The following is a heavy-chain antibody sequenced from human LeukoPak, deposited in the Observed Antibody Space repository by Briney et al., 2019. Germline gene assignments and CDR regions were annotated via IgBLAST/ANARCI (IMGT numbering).Heavy chain of an antibody. Sequence: ASVKVSCKASGYTFTAYYIHWVRQAPGQGLEWMGWINPDSGGTNCAQKFQGRVTMTRDTSSSTAYMELSRPRSDDTAVYYCVRDGAFDMWGQGTMVTVSS. CDR1: GYTFTAYY. CDR2: INPDSGGT. V-gene: IGHV1-2*02. J-gene: IGHJ3*02. CDR3: VRDGAFDM.